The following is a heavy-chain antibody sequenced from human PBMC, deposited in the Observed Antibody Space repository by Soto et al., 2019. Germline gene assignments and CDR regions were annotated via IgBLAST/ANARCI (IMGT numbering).Heavy chain of an antibody. J-gene: IGHJ4*02. D-gene: IGHD2-21*02. CDR3: ERKRTSVVTQAHFDV. CDR2: IYYSGST. CDR1: GDSVSSRSYY. Sequence: SETLSLTCTVTGDSVSSRSYYWGWIRQPPGKGLEWIGSIYYSGSTYNNPSLRSRVSMSIDTSKDQFSLKLKSVTAADTALYFCERKRTSVVTQAHFDVWGPGSLVPVYS. V-gene: IGHV4-39*01.